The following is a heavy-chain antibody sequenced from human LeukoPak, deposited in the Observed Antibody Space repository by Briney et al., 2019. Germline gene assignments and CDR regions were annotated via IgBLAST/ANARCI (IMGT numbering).Heavy chain of an antibody. CDR3: AKGGFWYYYMDV. Sequence: GGSLRLSCAASGFTFSDYAMSWVRQVPGKGLEWVAGITGNGGSTDYGDSVKGRFTISRDNSKNTLYLQMNSLRAEDTAIYYCAKGGFWYYYMDVWGKGTTVTVSS. V-gene: IGHV3-23*01. CDR1: GFTFSDYA. D-gene: IGHD3-3*01. CDR2: ITGNGGST. J-gene: IGHJ6*03.